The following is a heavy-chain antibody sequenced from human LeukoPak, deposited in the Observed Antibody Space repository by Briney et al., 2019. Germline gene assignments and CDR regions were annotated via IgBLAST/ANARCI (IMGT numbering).Heavy chain of an antibody. Sequence: SETLSLTCAVYGGSFSGYYWSWIRQPPGKGLEWIGEINHSGSTNYNPSLKSRVTISVDTSKNQFSLKLSSVTAADTAVCYPATVSPGGWFDPWGQGTLVTVSS. D-gene: IGHD4-4*01. CDR2: INHSGST. V-gene: IGHV4-34*01. CDR3: ATVSPGGWFDP. CDR1: GGSFSGYY. J-gene: IGHJ5*02.